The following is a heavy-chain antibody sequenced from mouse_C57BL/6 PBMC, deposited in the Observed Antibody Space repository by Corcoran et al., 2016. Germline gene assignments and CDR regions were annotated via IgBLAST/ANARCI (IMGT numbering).Heavy chain of an antibody. CDR1: GYTFTDYY. CDR3: ARKDYKPLFAY. V-gene: IGHV1-26*01. D-gene: IGHD2-12*01. J-gene: IGHJ3*01. CDR2: INPNNGGT. Sequence: EVQLQQSGPELVKPGASVKISCKASGYTFTDYYMNWVKQSHGKSLEWIGDINPNNGGTSYNQKFKGKATLTVDKSSSTAYMELRSLTSEDSAVYYCARKDYKPLFAYWGQGTLVTVSA.